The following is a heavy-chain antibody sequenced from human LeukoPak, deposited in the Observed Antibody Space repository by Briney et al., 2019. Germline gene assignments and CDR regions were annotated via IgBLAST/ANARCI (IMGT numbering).Heavy chain of an antibody. D-gene: IGHD3-22*01. CDR2: IRYDGSNK. V-gene: IGHV3-30*02. CDR1: GFTFSSYG. Sequence: GGSLRLSCAASGFTFSSYGMHWVRQAPGKGLEWVAFIRYDGSNKYYADSVKGRFTISRDNSKNTLYLQMNSLRAEDTAVYYCAKDRDYYDSSGYPDYWGQGTLVTVSS. CDR3: AKDRDYYDSSGYPDY. J-gene: IGHJ4*02.